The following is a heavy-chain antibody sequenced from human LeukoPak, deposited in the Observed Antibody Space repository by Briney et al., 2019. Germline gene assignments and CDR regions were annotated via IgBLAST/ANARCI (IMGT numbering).Heavy chain of an antibody. Sequence: PGGSLRLSCAASGFTVSSNYMSWVRQAPGKGLEWVSAIYSGGSTYYADSVKGRFTISRDNSKNTLYLQMNSLRAEDTAVYYCATAAAPYYYYYMDVWGKGTTVTVSS. V-gene: IGHV3-53*01. CDR2: IYSGGST. CDR1: GFTVSSNY. D-gene: IGHD6-13*01. CDR3: ATAAAPYYYYYMDV. J-gene: IGHJ6*03.